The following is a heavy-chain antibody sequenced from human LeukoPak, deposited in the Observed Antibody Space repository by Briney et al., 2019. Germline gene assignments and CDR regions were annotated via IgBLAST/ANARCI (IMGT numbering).Heavy chain of an antibody. CDR3: ARYSSGWRSFDI. J-gene: IGHJ3*02. CDR1: GGSISSYY. Sequence: PSETLSLTCTDSGGSISSYYWSWIRQPPGKGLEWIGYIYYSGSTNYNPSLKSRVTISVDTSKNQFSLNLSSVTAADTAVYYCARYSSGWRSFDIWGQGTMVTVSS. CDR2: IYYSGST. V-gene: IGHV4-59*01. D-gene: IGHD6-19*01.